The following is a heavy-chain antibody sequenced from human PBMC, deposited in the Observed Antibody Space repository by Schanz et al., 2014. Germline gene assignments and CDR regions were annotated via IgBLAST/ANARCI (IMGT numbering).Heavy chain of an antibody. CDR1: GFGFDDYA. CDR3: SKDKQGSRSDDS. V-gene: IGHV3-20*04. D-gene: IGHD2-15*01. J-gene: IGHJ5*01. CDR2: INWNGGST. Sequence: EVQLVESGGGVVRPGGSLRLSCAASGFGFDDYAMSWVRQAPGKGLEWVSGINWNGGSTGYADSVKGRFIVSRDNSKNTLYLEMNRLRVDDTAVYYCSKDKQGSRSDDSWGQGTLVTVSS.